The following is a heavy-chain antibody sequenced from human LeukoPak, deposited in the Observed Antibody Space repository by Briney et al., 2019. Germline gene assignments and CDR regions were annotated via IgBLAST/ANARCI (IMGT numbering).Heavy chain of an antibody. CDR1: GGSISSSSYY. D-gene: IGHD3/OR15-3a*01. Sequence: SETLSLTCTVPGGSISSSSYYWGCIRQPPGKGLECIGSIYYSGSTYYNPSLKSRVTISVDTSKNQFSLKLSSVTAADTAVYYCARVEVERGVDFFAFDIWGQGTMVTVSS. CDR3: ARVEVERGVDFFAFDI. J-gene: IGHJ3*02. CDR2: IYYSGST. V-gene: IGHV4-39*07.